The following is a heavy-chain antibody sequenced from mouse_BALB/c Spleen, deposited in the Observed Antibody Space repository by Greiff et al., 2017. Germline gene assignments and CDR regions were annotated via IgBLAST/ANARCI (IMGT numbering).Heavy chain of an antibody. Sequence: DVQLVESGGGLVKPGGSLKLSCAASGFTFSDYYMYWVRQTPEKRLEWVGTISDGGSYTYYPDSVKGRYTISRDKAKNNLYLQMSSLKSEDTAMYYCARESGSSLPCYYAMDYWGQGTSVTVSS. CDR3: ARESGSSLPCYYAMDY. D-gene: IGHD1-1*01. CDR1: GFTFSDYY. J-gene: IGHJ4*01. CDR2: ISDGGSYT. V-gene: IGHV5-4*02.